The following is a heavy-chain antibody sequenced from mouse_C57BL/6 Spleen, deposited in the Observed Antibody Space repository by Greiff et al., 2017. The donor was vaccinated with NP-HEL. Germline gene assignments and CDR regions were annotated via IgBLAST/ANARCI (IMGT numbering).Heavy chain of an antibody. V-gene: IGHV1-78*01. CDR2: IYPRDGST. CDR3: ARWDGSSYRYCDV. D-gene: IGHD1-1*01. J-gene: IGHJ1*03. Sequence: VQLQQSDAELVKPGASVKISCKVSGYTFTDHTIHWMKQRPEQGLEWIGYIYPRDGSTKYNEKFKGKAKLTADKSSSTAYMQLNSLTSEDSAVYFCARWDGSSYRYCDVWGTGTTVTVSS. CDR1: GYTFTDHT.